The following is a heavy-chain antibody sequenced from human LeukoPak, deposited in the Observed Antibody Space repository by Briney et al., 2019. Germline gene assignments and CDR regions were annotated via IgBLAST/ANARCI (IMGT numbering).Heavy chain of an antibody. CDR1: GYTFTSYD. D-gene: IGHD2-15*01. CDR2: MNPNSGNT. Sequence: ASVKVSCKASGYTFTSYDTNWVRQATGQGLEWMGWMNPNSGNTGYAQKFQGRVTMTRNTSISTAYMELSSLRSEDTAVYYCARTRYCSGGSCYGSDFDYWGQGTLVTVSS. J-gene: IGHJ4*02. CDR3: ARTRYCSGGSCYGSDFDY. V-gene: IGHV1-8*01.